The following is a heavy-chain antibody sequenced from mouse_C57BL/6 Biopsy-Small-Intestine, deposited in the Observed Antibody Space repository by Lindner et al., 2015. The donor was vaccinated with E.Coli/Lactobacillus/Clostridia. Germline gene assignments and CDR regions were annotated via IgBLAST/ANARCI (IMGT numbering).Heavy chain of an antibody. J-gene: IGHJ1*03. Sequence: VQLQESGAELVKPGASVKMSCKASGYTFTTYPIEWMKQNHGKSLEWIGNFHPYNDDTKYNEKFKGKATLTVEKSSSTVYLELSRLTSDDSAVYYCARTGPYYGSSYWYFDVWGTGTTVTVSS. D-gene: IGHD1-1*01. CDR3: ARTGPYYGSSYWYFDV. CDR2: FHPYNDDT. CDR1: GYTFTTYP. V-gene: IGHV1-47*01.